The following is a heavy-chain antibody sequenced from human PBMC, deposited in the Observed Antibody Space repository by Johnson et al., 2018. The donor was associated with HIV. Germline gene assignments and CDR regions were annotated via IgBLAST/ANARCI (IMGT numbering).Heavy chain of an antibody. Sequence: VQLVESGGGLVQRGRSLRLSCAASGFPFSAYYMTWIRQTPGKGLVCLAYISSSGRTIYYAASVKGRFTISRDNAKNTLYLQMNSLRAEDTAVYYCVRRPFGAAPGADTFDIWGQGTMVTVSS. CDR3: VRRPFGAAPGADTFDI. CDR1: GFPFSAYY. D-gene: IGHD6-13*01. V-gene: IGHV3-11*04. CDR2: ISSSGRTI. J-gene: IGHJ3*02.